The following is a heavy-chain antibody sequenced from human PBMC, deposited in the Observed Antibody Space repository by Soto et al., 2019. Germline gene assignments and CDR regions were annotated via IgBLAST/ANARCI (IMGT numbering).Heavy chain of an antibody. D-gene: IGHD6-13*01. V-gene: IGHV4-59*12. J-gene: IGHJ6*02. CDR3: ASGGSSWSYYYYYGMDV. CDR2: IYYSGST. Sequence: PSETLSLTCSVSGGSIDTYYWTWFRQAPGRGLECIGNIYYSGSTYYNPSLKSRVTISVDRSKNQFSLKLSSVTAADTAVYYCASGGSSWSYYYYYGMDVWGQGTTVTVSS. CDR1: GGSIDTYY.